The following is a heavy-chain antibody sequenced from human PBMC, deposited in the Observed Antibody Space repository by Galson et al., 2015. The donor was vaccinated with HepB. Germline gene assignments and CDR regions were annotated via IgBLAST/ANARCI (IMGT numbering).Heavy chain of an antibody. CDR2: INPDGSEE. D-gene: IGHD3-10*01. V-gene: IGHV3-7*03. Sequence: SLRLSCAGSEFTFSSYWMNWVRQAPGKGLEWVAHINPDGSEEYYAASLKGRFTISRDNAKNSLYLQMDSLRAEDTAVYYCARRISLVGGIITRPDYYHGMDVCGQGTTVTVAS. CDR1: EFTFSSYW. J-gene: IGHJ6*02. CDR3: ARRISLVGGIITRPDYYHGMDV.